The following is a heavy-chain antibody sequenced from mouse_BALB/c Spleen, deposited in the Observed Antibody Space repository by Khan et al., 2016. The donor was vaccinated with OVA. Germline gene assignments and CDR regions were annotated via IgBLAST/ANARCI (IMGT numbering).Heavy chain of an antibody. CDR2: ISNLAYSI. Sequence: EVELVESGGGLVQPGGSRKLSCAASGFTFSDYGMAWVRQAPGKGPEWVAFISNLAYSIYYADTVTGRFTISRENAKKTLYREISSRRSEDTAMYYCARSWAMDYWGQGTSVTVSS. CDR1: GFTFSDYG. CDR3: ARSWAMDY. J-gene: IGHJ4*01. V-gene: IGHV5-15*02.